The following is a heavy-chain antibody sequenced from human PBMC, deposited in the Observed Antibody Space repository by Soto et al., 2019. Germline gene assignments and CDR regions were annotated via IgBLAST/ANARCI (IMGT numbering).Heavy chain of an antibody. V-gene: IGHV3-30*18. J-gene: IGHJ4*02. CDR3: AKDRMAYWFFDY. CDR2: ISYDGSNK. CDR1: GFTVSSYG. Sequence: PGGSLRRSCAASGFTVSSYGMDWARQAPGKGLEWVAVISYDGSNKYYEDSVKGRFTISRDNSKNTQYLQMNSLRAEDTAVYYCAKDRMAYWFFDYWGQGTLVTVSS. D-gene: IGHD2-21*01.